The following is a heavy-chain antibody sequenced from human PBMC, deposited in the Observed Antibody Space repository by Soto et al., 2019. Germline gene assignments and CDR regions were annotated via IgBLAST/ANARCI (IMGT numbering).Heavy chain of an antibody. Sequence: QVQLVQSGAEVKRPGSSVKVSCKASGDTFNFYSINWVRQAPGLGLEWMGRVNPIVSMSNYAQKFQGRVTMTADKSTSTAYMELSRLRSEDTAIYDCASSYGSGYRACDYWGQGALVTVSS. V-gene: IGHV1-69*02. J-gene: IGHJ4*02. CDR1: GDTFNFYS. CDR2: VNPIVSMS. D-gene: IGHD3-10*01. CDR3: ASSYGSGYRACDY.